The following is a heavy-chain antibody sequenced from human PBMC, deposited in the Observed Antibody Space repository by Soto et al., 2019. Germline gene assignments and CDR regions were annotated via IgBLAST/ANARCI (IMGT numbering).Heavy chain of an antibody. CDR3: ARAMGDWGTYYYYYGMGV. CDR1: GDAMSSNY. V-gene: IGHV4-59*01. CDR2: VYYAGGT. D-gene: IGHD3-16*01. J-gene: IGHJ6*02. Sequence: QVQLQESGPGLVRPSETLSLTCTVSGDAMSSNYWSWIRQPPGTGLEWIGYVYYAGGTSYNPSLQSRVTISVDTSKNPFSLKLSYVTAADTAVYYCARAMGDWGTYYYYYGMGVFGQGTTVTVSS.